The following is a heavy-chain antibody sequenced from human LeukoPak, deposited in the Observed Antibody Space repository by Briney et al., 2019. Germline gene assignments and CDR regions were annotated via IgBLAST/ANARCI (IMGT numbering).Heavy chain of an antibody. Sequence: PSETLSLTCAVYGGSFSGYYWSWIRQPPGKGLEWIGEINHSGSTNYNPSLKSRVTISVDTSKNQFSPKLSSVTAADTAVYYCARGGYRSDGMDVWGQGTTVTVSS. CDR1: GGSFSGYY. CDR2: INHSGST. CDR3: ARGGYRSDGMDV. J-gene: IGHJ6*02. V-gene: IGHV4-34*01. D-gene: IGHD6-25*01.